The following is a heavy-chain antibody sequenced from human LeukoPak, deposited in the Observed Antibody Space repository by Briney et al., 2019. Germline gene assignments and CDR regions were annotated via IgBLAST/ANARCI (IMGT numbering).Heavy chain of an antibody. V-gene: IGHV3-48*01. Sequence: TGGSLRLSCAASGFTFSIYSMNWVRQAPGKGLEWVSYINSGSSTIYYADSVKGRFTISRDNAKNSLYLQMNSLRAEDTAVYYCARELAVPATGYWGQGTLVTVSS. J-gene: IGHJ4*02. D-gene: IGHD2-2*01. CDR2: INSGSSTI. CDR1: GFTFSIYS. CDR3: ARELAVPATGY.